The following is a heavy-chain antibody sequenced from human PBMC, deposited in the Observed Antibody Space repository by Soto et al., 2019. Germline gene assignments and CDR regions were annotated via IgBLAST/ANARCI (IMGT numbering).Heavy chain of an antibody. V-gene: IGHV3-30-3*01. CDR1: GFTFSSYT. D-gene: IGHD6-19*01. CDR2: ISYDGSNK. Sequence: QVQLVESGGGVVQPGRSLRLSCAVSGFTFSSYTMHWVRQAPGKGLEWVAVISYDGSNKYYADSVKGRFTISRDNSKNTLYLQRNSRRAEDTAVCYCAREGSAEQWLVGGAFDIWGQGTMVTVSS. J-gene: IGHJ3*02. CDR3: AREGSAEQWLVGGAFDI.